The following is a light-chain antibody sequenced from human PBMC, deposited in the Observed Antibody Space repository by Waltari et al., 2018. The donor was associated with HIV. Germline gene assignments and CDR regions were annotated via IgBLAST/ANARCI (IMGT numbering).Light chain of an antibody. V-gene: IGLV1-51*02. CDR2: ENS. Sequence: QSILTQPPSVSSAPGQKITISCSGRDSHIAFEHISWYQHVPGTAPKRLIFENSNRPSGIPDRSSGSKADTSATLDTTGLQTGDEADYYCATWDDSLSAVVFGGGTKVTVL. CDR1: DSHIAFEH. CDR3: ATWDDSLSAVV. J-gene: IGLJ2*01.